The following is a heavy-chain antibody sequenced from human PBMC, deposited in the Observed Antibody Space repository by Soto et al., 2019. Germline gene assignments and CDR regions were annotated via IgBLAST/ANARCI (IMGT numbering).Heavy chain of an antibody. D-gene: IGHD4-17*01. Sequence: PSETLSLTCTVSGGSISSGGYYWSWIRQHPGKGLEWIGYIYYSGSTYYNPSLKSRVTISVDTSKNQFSLKLSSVTAADTAVYYCARMSLFYGDYDYWGQGTLVTVSS. V-gene: IGHV4-31*03. J-gene: IGHJ4*02. CDR1: GGSISSGGYY. CDR2: IYYSGST. CDR3: ARMSLFYGDYDY.